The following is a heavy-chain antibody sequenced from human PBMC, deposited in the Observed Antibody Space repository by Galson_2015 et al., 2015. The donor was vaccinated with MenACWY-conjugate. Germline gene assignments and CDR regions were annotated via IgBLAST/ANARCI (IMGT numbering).Heavy chain of an antibody. V-gene: IGHV4-59*01. J-gene: IGHJ4*02. CDR3: ARGGEKGSFDA. CDR1: GDSMRSNY. CDR2: IYYSGKT. Sequence: SETLSLTCTVSGDSMRSNYWSWIRQPPGKGLECIGYIYYSGKTNQNPSLRSRVTISIDTSKNQFSLKLNSVTAADTAVYYCARGGEKGSFDAWGQGTLVTVSS.